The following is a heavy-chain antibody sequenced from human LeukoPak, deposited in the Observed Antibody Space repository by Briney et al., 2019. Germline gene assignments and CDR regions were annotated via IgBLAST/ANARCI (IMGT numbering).Heavy chain of an antibody. CDR1: GFTFSSYA. Sequence: GGSLRLSCAASGFTFSSYAMSWVRQAPGKGLEWVSAISGSGGSTFYADSVKGRFTISRDNSKNTLSLQINSLRAEDKAVYYCAKDLGASTDYWGQGTLVTVSS. CDR3: AKDLGASTDY. V-gene: IGHV3-23*01. CDR2: ISGSGGST. J-gene: IGHJ4*02. D-gene: IGHD1-26*01.